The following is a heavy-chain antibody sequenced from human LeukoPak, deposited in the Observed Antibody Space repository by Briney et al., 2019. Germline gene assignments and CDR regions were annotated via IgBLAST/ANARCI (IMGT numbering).Heavy chain of an antibody. Sequence: PGGSLRLSCAASGFSFSTYYVNWVRQAPGKGLEWVSCISSSSTYIYYADSVRGRFAISRDNSKNTLYLQMNSQRDEDTAVYYCAKAPVLLWLAVDYWGQGTLVTVSS. D-gene: IGHD3-10*01. CDR2: ISSSSTYI. J-gene: IGHJ4*02. V-gene: IGHV3-21*01. CDR3: AKAPVLLWLAVDY. CDR1: GFSFSTYY.